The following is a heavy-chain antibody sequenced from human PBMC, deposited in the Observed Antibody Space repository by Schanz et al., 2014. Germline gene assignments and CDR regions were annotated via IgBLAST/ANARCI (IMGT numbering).Heavy chain of an antibody. CDR1: GYTFTDYS. V-gene: IGHV1-2*02. J-gene: IGHJ5*02. D-gene: IGHD3-10*01. CDR3: ARPFPAMVRARGNWFDP. CDR2: IKPNSGAA. Sequence: QVQLVQSGAEVRKPGASVKVSCRASGYTFTDYSIHWLRQAPGQGLELMGWIKPNSGAAEYAQKFQGRVTMTRDTSIVTTYMELNRLTSDDTAIYYCARPFPAMVRARGNWFDPGGQGTLVIVSS.